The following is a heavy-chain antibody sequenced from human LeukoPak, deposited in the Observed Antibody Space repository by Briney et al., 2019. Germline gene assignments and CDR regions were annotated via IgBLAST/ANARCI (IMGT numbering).Heavy chain of an antibody. CDR3: ARDHYYGSGSYYNDYYYGMDV. D-gene: IGHD3-10*01. CDR1: GFTFSSYG. Sequence: GGSLRLSCAASGFTFSSYGMHWVRQAPGKGLEWVAVIWYDGSNKYYADSVKGRFTISRDNSKNTLYLQMNSLRAEDTAVYYCARDHYYGSGSYYNDYYYGMDVWGQGTTVTVSS. V-gene: IGHV3-33*01. J-gene: IGHJ6*02. CDR2: IWYDGSNK.